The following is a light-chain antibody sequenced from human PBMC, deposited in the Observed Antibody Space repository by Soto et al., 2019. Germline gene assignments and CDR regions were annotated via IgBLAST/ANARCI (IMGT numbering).Light chain of an antibody. CDR2: KVS. Sequence: DVVLTQSPLSLPVTLGQPASISCRSSQSLVSSDGATYLHWFQQRPGQSPRRVIYKVSNRDSGVPDRFSGSGSGTDFTLKISRVEAEDVGVYYCMQGTHWPPTFGGGTKVDIK. V-gene: IGKV2-30*01. J-gene: IGKJ4*01. CDR1: QSLVSSDGATY. CDR3: MQGTHWPPT.